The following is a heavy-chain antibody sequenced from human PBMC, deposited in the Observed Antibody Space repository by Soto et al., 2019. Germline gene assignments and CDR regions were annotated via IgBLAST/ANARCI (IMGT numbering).Heavy chain of an antibody. CDR2: ISGSGVTT. CDR3: AKSYSHSGIYAVGHDN. CDR1: GFSFSTYA. J-gene: IGHJ4*02. Sequence: EVQLLESGGDLVQPGGSLRLSCAASGFSFSTYAMSWVRQTAGKGLEWVSAISGSGVTTYYADSVKGRVTVSRDNSKNTVYLQMNSRRVEDTAVYYCAKSYSHSGIYAVGHDNWGQGTLVTVTS. D-gene: IGHD3-10*01. V-gene: IGHV3-23*01.